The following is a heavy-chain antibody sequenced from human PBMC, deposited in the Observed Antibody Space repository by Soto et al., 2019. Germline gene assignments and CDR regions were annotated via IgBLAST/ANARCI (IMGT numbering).Heavy chain of an antibody. Sequence: GGSLRLSCAASGFIFSDYEINWVRQAPGKGLEWVSYISGSGLTIYYADSVKGRFTISRDNAKNSLYLQMNSLRAEDTAVYYCAKGGRIFGVVTWFDPWGQGTLVTVSS. J-gene: IGHJ5*02. CDR2: ISGSGLTI. CDR3: AKGGRIFGVVTWFDP. CDR1: GFIFSDYE. D-gene: IGHD3-3*02. V-gene: IGHV3-48*03.